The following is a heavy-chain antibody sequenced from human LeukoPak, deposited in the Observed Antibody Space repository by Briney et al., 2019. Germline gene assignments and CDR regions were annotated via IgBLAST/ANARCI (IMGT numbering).Heavy chain of an antibody. Sequence: SETLSLTCTVSGDSISSSSYYWSWIRQPPGKGLEWIGYIYYSGSTNYNPSLKSRVTISVDTSKNQFSLKLSSVTAADTAVYYCASISIAAAGADYWGQGTLVTVSS. CDR2: IYYSGST. D-gene: IGHD6-13*01. J-gene: IGHJ4*02. CDR3: ASISIAAAGADY. CDR1: GDSISSSSYY. V-gene: IGHV4-61*01.